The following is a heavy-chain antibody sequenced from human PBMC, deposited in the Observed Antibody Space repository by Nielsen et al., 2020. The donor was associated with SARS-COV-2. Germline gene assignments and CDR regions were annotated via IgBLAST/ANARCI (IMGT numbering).Heavy chain of an antibody. D-gene: IGHD6-13*01. J-gene: IGHJ5*02. V-gene: IGHV3-7*03. CDR3: ARDGGSSSWYQKNNWFDP. Sequence: GGSLRLSCAASGFTFSSYWMSWVRQAPGKGLEWVANIKQDGSEKYYVDSVKGRFTISRDNVKNSLYLQMNSLRAEDTAVYYCARDGGSSSWYQKNNWFDPWGQGTLVTVSS. CDR2: IKQDGSEK. CDR1: GFTFSSYW.